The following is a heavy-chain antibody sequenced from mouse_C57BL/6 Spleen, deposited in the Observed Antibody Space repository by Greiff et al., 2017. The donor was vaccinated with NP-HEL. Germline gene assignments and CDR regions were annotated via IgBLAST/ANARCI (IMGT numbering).Heavy chain of an antibody. Sequence: EVQGVESGGGLVQPGGSLSLSCAASGFTFTDYYMSWVRQPPGKALEWLGFIRNKANGYTTEYSASVKGRFTISRDNSQSILYLQMNALRAEDSATYYCARSPGGNYGWFAYWGQGTLVTVSA. CDR2: IRNKANGYTT. D-gene: IGHD2-1*01. V-gene: IGHV7-3*01. J-gene: IGHJ3*01. CDR3: ARSPGGNYGWFAY. CDR1: GFTFTDYY.